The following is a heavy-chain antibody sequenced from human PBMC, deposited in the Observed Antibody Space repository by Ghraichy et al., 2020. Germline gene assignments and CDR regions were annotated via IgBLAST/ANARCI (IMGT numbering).Heavy chain of an antibody. J-gene: IGHJ2*01. V-gene: IGHV4-39*01. Sequence: SETLSLTCTVSGGSISSSSYYWGWIRQPPGKGLEWIGSIYYSGGTYYNPSLKSRVTISVDTSKNQFSLKLSSVTAADTAVYYCARNGIAAEYLYFDLWGRVTLVPVSS. CDR1: GGSISSSSYY. CDR2: IYYSGGT. CDR3: ARNGIAAEYLYFDL. D-gene: IGHD6-25*01.